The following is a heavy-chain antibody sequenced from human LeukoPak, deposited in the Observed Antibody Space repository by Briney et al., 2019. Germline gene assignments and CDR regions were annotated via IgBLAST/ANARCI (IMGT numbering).Heavy chain of an antibody. Sequence: GASVKVSCKASGYTFTGYYMHWVRQAPGQGLESMGWINPNSGGTNHAQKFQGRVTMTRDTSISTAYMELSRLRSDDTAVYYCAREYYDILTGYWGQGTLVTVSS. CDR1: GYTFTGYY. CDR3: AREYYDILTGY. CDR2: INPNSGGT. V-gene: IGHV1-2*02. J-gene: IGHJ4*02. D-gene: IGHD3-9*01.